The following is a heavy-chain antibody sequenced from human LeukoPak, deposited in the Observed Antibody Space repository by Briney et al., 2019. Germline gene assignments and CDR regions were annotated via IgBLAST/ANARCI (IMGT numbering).Heavy chain of an antibody. CDR2: IPSSGSTI. D-gene: IGHD3-10*01. CDR1: EITFSSYN. J-gene: IGHJ6*03. V-gene: IGHV3-48*03. CDR3: ARGPYGSGRYGRRGWVYYMDV. Sequence: LIPSCAASEITFSSYNMNWVRQAPEDGLGLVLFIPSSGSTIYYADFVKRRSTTSNNNANNSLYLQMNIKTADDTADYYCARGPYGSGRYGRRGWVYYMDVWGKGTTVTISS.